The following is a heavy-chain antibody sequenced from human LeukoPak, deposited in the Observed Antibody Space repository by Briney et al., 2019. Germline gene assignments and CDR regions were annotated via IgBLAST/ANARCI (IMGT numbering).Heavy chain of an antibody. CDR3: ARGHIGP. D-gene: IGHD2-21*01. V-gene: IGHV4-61*02. J-gene: IGHJ5*02. CDR1: GGSISSGTYY. CDR2: IYTSGST. Sequence: PSQTLSLTCTLSGGSISSGTYYWSWIRQPPGKGLEGIGRIYTSGSTNYNPSLKSRVTISVDTSKNQCSLKLSSVAAADTAVYYCARGHIGPWGQGTLVTVSS.